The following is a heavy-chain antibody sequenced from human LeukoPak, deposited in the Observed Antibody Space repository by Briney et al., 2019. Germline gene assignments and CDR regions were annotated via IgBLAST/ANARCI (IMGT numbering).Heavy chain of an antibody. V-gene: IGHV1-2*04. J-gene: IGHJ6*02. Sequence: ASVKVSCKASGYTFTGYYMHWVRQAPGQGLEWMGSINPNSGGTNYAQKFQGWVTMTRDTSISTAYMELSRLRSDDTAVYYCATSTVTTQGYYYGMDVWGQGTTVTVSS. CDR3: ATSTVTTQGYYYGMDV. D-gene: IGHD4-17*01. CDR1: GYTFTGYY. CDR2: INPNSGGT.